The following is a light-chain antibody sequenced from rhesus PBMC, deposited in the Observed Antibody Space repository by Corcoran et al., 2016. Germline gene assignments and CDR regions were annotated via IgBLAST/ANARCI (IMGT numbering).Light chain of an antibody. Sequence: ETVMMQSPATLSLSPGERATLSCRASQSVGSTLAWYQQKPGQAPRLLIYYSSTRATGIPDRFSSTGSGKELTLTISSLDPEDVVIYYCQKYNDWPYSFGQGTKIEIK. CDR1: QSVGST. V-gene: IGKV3-35*02. CDR3: QKYNDWPYS. J-gene: IGKJ2*01. CDR2: YSS.